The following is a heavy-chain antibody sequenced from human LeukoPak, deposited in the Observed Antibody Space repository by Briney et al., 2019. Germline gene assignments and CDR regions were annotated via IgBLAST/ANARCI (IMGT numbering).Heavy chain of an antibody. CDR2: IIPILGIA. Sequence: ASVKVSCKASGYTFTGYGISWVRQAPGQGLEWMGRIIPILGIANYAQKFQGRVTITADKSTSTAYMELSSLRSEDTAVYYCARADHYYYGMDVWGQGTTVTVSS. CDR3: ARADHYYYGMDV. J-gene: IGHJ6*02. CDR1: GYTFTGYG. V-gene: IGHV1-69*04.